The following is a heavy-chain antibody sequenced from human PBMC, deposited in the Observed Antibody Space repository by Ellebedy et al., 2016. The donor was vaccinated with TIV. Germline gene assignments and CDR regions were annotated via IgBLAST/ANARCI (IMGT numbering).Heavy chain of an antibody. CDR2: IKQDGSEK. Sequence: GGSLRLSCGTFGFTFSNYWMTWVRQAPGKGLEWVANIKQDGSEKYYVDSVKGRFSISRDNTKNSLYLQMNSLTDEDTAVYYCARDQWLGRAYYFDSWGQGTLVTVSS. V-gene: IGHV3-7*01. D-gene: IGHD6-19*01. CDR1: GFTFSNYW. J-gene: IGHJ4*02. CDR3: ARDQWLGRAYYFDS.